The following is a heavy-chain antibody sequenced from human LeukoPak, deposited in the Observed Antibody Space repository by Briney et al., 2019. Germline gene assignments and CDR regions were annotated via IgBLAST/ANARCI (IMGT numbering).Heavy chain of an antibody. CDR2: ISYDGSNK. Sequence: GGSLRLSCAASGFTFSSYAMHWVRQAPGKGLEWVAVISYDGSNKYYADSVKGRFTISRDNSKDTLYLQMSSLRAEDTAVYYCVKAGGSYYRLDYWGQGTLVTVSS. D-gene: IGHD1-26*01. CDR3: VKAGGSYYRLDY. CDR1: GFTFSSYA. V-gene: IGHV3-30*14. J-gene: IGHJ4*02.